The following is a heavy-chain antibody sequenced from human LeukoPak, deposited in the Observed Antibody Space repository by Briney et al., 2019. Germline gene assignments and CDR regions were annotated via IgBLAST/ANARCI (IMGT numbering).Heavy chain of an antibody. Sequence: ASQTLSLTCTVSGGSISSGDYYWSSIRQPPGQGLEWIGYIYYSGSTYYIPSLKSRVTISVDTSKNQFSLKLSSVTAAETAVYYCARDGVYGDYWGQGTLVTVSS. J-gene: IGHJ4*02. CDR3: ARDGVYGDY. CDR1: GGSISSGDYY. D-gene: IGHD2-8*01. CDR2: IYYSGST. V-gene: IGHV4-30-4*08.